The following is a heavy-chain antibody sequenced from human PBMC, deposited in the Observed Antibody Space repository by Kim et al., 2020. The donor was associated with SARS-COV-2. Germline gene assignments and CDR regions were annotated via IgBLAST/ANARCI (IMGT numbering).Heavy chain of an antibody. Sequence: GGSLRLSCAASGFNFDDYDMTWVRQAPGKGLEWVSNINWNGGSITYADSVKGRFTISRDNAKNSLYLQMNGLRVEDTAFYYCARARPYFYGSGGSYFDYWGQGSLVTVSS. CDR3: ARARPYFYGSGGSYFDY. V-gene: IGHV3-20*04. D-gene: IGHD3-22*01. CDR1: GFNFDDYD. J-gene: IGHJ4*02. CDR2: INWNGGSI.